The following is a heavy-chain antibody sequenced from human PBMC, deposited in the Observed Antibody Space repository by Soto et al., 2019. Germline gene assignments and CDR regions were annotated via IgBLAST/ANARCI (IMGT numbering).Heavy chain of an antibody. V-gene: IGHV1-18*04. CDR1: GYTFTSYG. CDR3: ASVSMVRGLVITNNWFGP. Sequence: VASVKVSCKASGYTFTSYGISWVRQAPGQGLEWMGWISAYNGNTNYAQKLQGRVTMATDTSTSTAYMEVRSLRSDDTAVYYCASVSMVRGLVITNNWFGPWGQGTLVTVSS. CDR2: ISAYNGNT. D-gene: IGHD3-10*01. J-gene: IGHJ5*02.